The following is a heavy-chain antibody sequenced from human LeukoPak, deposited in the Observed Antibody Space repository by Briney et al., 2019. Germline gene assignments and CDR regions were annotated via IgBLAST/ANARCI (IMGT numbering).Heavy chain of an antibody. CDR3: ARSKCGGSCYKLFDY. CDR2: IGTAGDT. V-gene: IGHV3-13*01. J-gene: IGHJ4*02. D-gene: IGHD2-15*01. CDR1: GFTFSSYD. Sequence: AGGSLRLSCAASGFTFSSYDMHWVRQATGKGLEWVSAIGTAGDTYYADSVKGRFTIPRDNSKNTLYLQMNSLRAEDTAVYYCARSKCGGSCYKLFDYWGQGTLVTVSS.